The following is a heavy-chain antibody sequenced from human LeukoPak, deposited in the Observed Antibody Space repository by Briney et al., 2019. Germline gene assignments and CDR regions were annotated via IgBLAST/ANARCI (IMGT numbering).Heavy chain of an antibody. V-gene: IGHV3-30*18. CDR3: AKGPKYYYGSGSYYNVPDYYFDY. J-gene: IGHJ4*02. Sequence: GGSLRLSCAASGFTFSSYGMHWVRRAPGKGLEWVVVISYDGSNKYYADSVKGRFTISRDNSKNTLYLQMNSLRAEDTAVYYCAKGPKYYYGSGSYYNVPDYYFDYWGQGTLVTVSS. CDR2: ISYDGSNK. D-gene: IGHD3-10*01. CDR1: GFTFSSYG.